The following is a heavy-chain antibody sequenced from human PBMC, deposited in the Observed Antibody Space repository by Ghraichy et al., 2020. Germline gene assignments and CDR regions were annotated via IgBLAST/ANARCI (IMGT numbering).Heavy chain of an antibody. CDR1: GESFSDYY. CDR2: INQSGST. D-gene: IGHD2-15*01. V-gene: IGHV4-34*01. CDR3: AREIQGLVVEAATLFSREYSSDYYMDV. Sequence: SETLSLTCTVYGESFSDYYWSWIRQSPGKGLEWIGEINQSGSTNYNPSLKSRVTISVDTPKNQFSLKVSSVTAADTAVYYCAREIQGLVVEAATLFSREYSSDYYMDVWGKGTTVTVSS. J-gene: IGHJ6*03.